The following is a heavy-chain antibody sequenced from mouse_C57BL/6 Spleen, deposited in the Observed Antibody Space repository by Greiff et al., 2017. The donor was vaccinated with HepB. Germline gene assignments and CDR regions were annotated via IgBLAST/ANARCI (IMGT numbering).Heavy chain of an antibody. Sequence: QVQLQQPGAELVKPGASVKLSCKASGYTFTSYWMQWVKQRPGQGLEWIGEIDPSDSYTNYNQKFKGKATLTVDTSSSTAYMQLSSLTSEDSAVYYCARGLIHWGQGTLVTVSA. CDR2: IDPSDSYT. CDR1: GYTFTSYW. J-gene: IGHJ3*01. D-gene: IGHD1-3*01. CDR3: ARGLIH. V-gene: IGHV1-50*01.